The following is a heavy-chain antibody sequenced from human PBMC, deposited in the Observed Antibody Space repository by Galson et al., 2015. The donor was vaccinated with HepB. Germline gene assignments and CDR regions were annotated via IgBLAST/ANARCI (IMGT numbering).Heavy chain of an antibody. CDR1: GFTFSSYA. Sequence: SLRLSCAASGFTFSSYAMSWVRQAPGKGLEWVAVISYDGSNKYYADSVKGRFTISRDNSKNTLYLQMNSLRAEDTAVYYCARAARFLEWRNAFDIWGQGTMVTVSS. D-gene: IGHD3-3*01. J-gene: IGHJ3*02. CDR3: ARAARFLEWRNAFDI. CDR2: ISYDGSNK. V-gene: IGHV3-30-3*01.